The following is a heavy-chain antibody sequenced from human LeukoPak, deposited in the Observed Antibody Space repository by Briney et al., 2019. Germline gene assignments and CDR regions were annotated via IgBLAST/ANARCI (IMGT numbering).Heavy chain of an antibody. J-gene: IGHJ4*02. V-gene: IGHV3-23*01. CDR2: ISGNGVGT. CDR1: GFTFSNFA. D-gene: IGHD3-10*01. CDR3: ARGKGHDTSSTDY. Sequence: GGSLRLSCAASGFTFSNFAMRWVRQAPGKGLEWVSSISGNGVGTYYADSVKGRFTISRDNSKNSLNLQMNSLRVEDTAVYYCARGKGHDTSSTDYWGQGTLVTVSS.